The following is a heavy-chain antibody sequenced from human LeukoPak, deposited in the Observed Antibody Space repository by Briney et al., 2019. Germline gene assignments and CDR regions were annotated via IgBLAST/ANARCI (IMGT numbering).Heavy chain of an antibody. CDR1: GVSISSYY. Sequence: PSETLSLTCTVSGVSISSYYWNWIRQPPGRGLEWIGYMHYSGSTTLNPSLKRRVTLSVDTSKNLFSLKLSSVTAADTAVYYCATIPVYNSGSYHFDYWGQGIPVAVSS. D-gene: IGHD3-10*01. J-gene: IGHJ4*02. CDR3: ATIPVYNSGSYHFDY. CDR2: MHYSGST. V-gene: IGHV4-59*08.